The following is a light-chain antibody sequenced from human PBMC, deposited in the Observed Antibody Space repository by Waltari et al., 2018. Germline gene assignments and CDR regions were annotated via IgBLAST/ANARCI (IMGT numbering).Light chain of an antibody. CDR3: QQYASSVLYT. CDR1: QSLGKNS. CDR2: GAS. J-gene: IGKJ2*01. V-gene: IGKV3-20*01. Sequence: IVLTQSPGTLSLSPGDRASLSCKASQSLGKNSLAWYQHKPGQAPRLLIYGASSRAAGIPDRFSGSESGTDFTLTISRLEPEDFAVYYCQQYASSVLYTFGQGTKLEIK.